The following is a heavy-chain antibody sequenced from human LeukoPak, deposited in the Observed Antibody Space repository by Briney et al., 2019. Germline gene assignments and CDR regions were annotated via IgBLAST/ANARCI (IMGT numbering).Heavy chain of an antibody. CDR2: ISYDGSNK. CDR3: AKARYGDYDPYFDY. J-gene: IGHJ4*02. CDR1: GFTFSSYA. V-gene: IGHV3-30-3*01. D-gene: IGHD4-17*01. Sequence: PGGSLRLSCAASGFTFSSYAMHWVRQAPGKGLEWVAVISYDGSNKYYADSVKGRFTISRDNSKNTLYLQMNSLRAEDTAVYYCAKARYGDYDPYFDYWGQGTLVTVSS.